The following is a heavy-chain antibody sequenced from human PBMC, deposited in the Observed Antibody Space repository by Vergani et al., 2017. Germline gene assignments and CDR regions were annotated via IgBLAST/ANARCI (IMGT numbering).Heavy chain of an antibody. CDR1: EYSFGNYW. CDR2: IYPADSDT. V-gene: IGHV5-51*01. Sequence: EVELVQSGPEMRKPGESLKISCKGSEYSFGNYWIGWVRQMPGKGLEWMGIIYPADSDTRYSPSFQGQVTISADTSISTAFLQWDSLKASDTALYYCARHTTYTDSWGQGTLVTVSS. D-gene: IGHD1-1*01. J-gene: IGHJ4*02. CDR3: ARHTTYTDS.